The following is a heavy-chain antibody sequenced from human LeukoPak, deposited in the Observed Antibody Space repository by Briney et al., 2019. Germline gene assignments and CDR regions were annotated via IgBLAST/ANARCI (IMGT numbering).Heavy chain of an antibody. J-gene: IGHJ3*02. D-gene: IGHD3-22*01. CDR3: GRGTVRGWLGSSDAFDI. Sequence: SETLSLTCAVYGGSFSGYYWSWLRQPPGKGLEGMGEINHGGSTNDNPSLKSRVTISVDTSKNQFSLKLSSVTAAETAVYYCGRGTVRGWLGSSDAFDIWGQGTMVTVSS. CDR1: GGSFSGYY. V-gene: IGHV4-34*01. CDR2: INHGGST.